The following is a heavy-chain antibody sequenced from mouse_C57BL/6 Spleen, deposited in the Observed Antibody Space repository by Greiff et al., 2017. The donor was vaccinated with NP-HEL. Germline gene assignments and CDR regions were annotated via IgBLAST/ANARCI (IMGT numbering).Heavy chain of an antibody. V-gene: IGHV1-66*01. CDR3: ASSTMVTYYDLDF. CDR2: IYPGSGNT. Sequence: VQLQQSGPELVKPGASVKISCKASGYSFTSYYIHWVKQRPGQGLEWIGWIYPGSGNTKYNEKFKGKATLTADTSSRTASMQLSSLTSADSAVFYSASSTMVTYYDLDFRGKGTSVTVSS. J-gene: IGHJ4*01. D-gene: IGHD2-1*01. CDR1: GYSFTSYY.